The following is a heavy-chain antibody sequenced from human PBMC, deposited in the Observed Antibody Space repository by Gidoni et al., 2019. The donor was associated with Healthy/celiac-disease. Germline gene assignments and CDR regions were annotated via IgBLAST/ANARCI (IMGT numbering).Heavy chain of an antibody. J-gene: IGHJ6*02. Sequence: QVQLQQWGAGLLKHSETLSLTCAVYGGSFSGYYWSWIRQPPGKGLEWIGEINHSGSTNYNPSLKSRVTISVDTSKNQFSLKLSSVTAADTAVYYCARARYSSSSGYYYYGMDVWGQGTTVTVSS. D-gene: IGHD6-6*01. CDR1: GGSFSGYY. V-gene: IGHV4-34*01. CDR2: INHSGST. CDR3: ARARYSSSSGYYYYGMDV.